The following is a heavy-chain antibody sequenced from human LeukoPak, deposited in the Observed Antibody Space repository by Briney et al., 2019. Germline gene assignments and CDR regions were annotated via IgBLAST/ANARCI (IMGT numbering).Heavy chain of an antibody. CDR3: AREAYWGSSGKGFDC. Sequence: RSGGSLRLSCAASEFTFSSYEMNWVRQAPGKGLEWVSYISSSGDTIYYADSLKGRFTISRDNARNSLYLQMNSLRDEDTAVYYCAREAYWGSSGKGFDCWGQGTLVTVSS. CDR1: EFTFSSYE. D-gene: IGHD7-27*01. J-gene: IGHJ4*02. CDR2: ISSSGDTI. V-gene: IGHV3-48*03.